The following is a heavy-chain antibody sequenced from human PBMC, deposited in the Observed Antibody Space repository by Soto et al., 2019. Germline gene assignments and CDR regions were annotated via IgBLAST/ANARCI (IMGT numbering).Heavy chain of an antibody. Sequence: QVQLVQSGAEVKKPGASVRVSCKASGYTFTSYDISWVRQATGQGLEWMGWMNPDSGDTGFAQRFQARVTVTRNTSIRTAYMEPSRLRTEDTAVYYCARGRRDYNESGDWVPSGYWGQGTLVTVSS. CDR2: MNPDSGDT. V-gene: IGHV1-8*01. CDR1: GYTFTSYD. J-gene: IGHJ4*02. CDR3: ARGRRDYNESGDWVPSGY. D-gene: IGHD2-21*01.